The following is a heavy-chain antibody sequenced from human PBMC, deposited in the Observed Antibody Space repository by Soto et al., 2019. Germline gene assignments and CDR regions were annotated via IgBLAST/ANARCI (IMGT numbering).Heavy chain of an antibody. Sequence: SETLSLTCAVYGGSFSGYYWSWIRQPPGKGLEWIGEINHSGSTNYNPSLKSRVTISVDTSKNQFSLKLSSVTAADTAVYYCARSRTITMIVVVIPAFDYWGQGTLVTVSS. CDR2: INHSGST. J-gene: IGHJ4*02. V-gene: IGHV4-34*01. CDR3: ARSRTITMIVVVIPAFDY. CDR1: GGSFSGYY. D-gene: IGHD3-22*01.